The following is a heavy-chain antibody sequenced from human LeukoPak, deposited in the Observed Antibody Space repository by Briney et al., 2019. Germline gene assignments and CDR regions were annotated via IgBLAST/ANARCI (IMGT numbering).Heavy chain of an antibody. CDR3: AKAPLDFWYGGDC. CDR2: LRYNGSNK. D-gene: IGHD3-3*01. V-gene: IGHV3-30*02. Sequence: GGSLTLSCAASGFTVSSYAMHWVRQAPGKGLEWVAFLRYNGSNKYYADSVKGRFTISRDNSKNTLYLQMNSLRAEDTAVYYCAKAPLDFWYGGDCWGQGTLVTVSS. J-gene: IGHJ4*02. CDR1: GFTVSSYA.